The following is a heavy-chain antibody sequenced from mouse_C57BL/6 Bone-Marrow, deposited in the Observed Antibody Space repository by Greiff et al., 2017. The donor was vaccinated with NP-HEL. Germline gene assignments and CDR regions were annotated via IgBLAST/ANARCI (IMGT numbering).Heavy chain of an antibody. CDR2: IDPSDSYT. J-gene: IGHJ2*01. CDR1: GYTFTSYW. CDR3: ARERPYFDY. Sequence: QVQLQQPGAELVMPGASVKLSCKASGYTFTSYWMHWVKQRPGQGLEWIGEIDPSDSYTNYNQKFKGKSTLTVDKSSSTAYMQLSSRTSEDSAVYYCARERPYFDYWGQGTTLTVSS. V-gene: IGHV1-69*01.